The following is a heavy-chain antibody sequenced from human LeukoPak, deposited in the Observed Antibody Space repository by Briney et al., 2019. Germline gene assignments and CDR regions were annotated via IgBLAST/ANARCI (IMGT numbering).Heavy chain of an antibody. CDR2: VCYNGTT. CDR1: GDSISSYF. J-gene: IGHJ4*02. V-gene: IGHV4-59*01. D-gene: IGHD3-16*01. CDR3: ATSGGFNSPRHY. Sequence: AETLSLTCSVSGDSISSYFWAWIRQPPGKGLEWVGYVCYNGTTNYNPSLRNRVAISIDTSTNQFSLKLNSATAADTAVYYCATSGGFNSPRHYWGQGTLVTVSS.